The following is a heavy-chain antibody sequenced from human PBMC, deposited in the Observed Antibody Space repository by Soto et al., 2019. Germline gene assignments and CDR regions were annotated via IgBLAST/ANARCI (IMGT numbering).Heavy chain of an antibody. CDR3: ARDSSLELWLHVWFDP. CDR2: ISYDGNNK. Sequence: GGSLRLSCAASGFPFSSYAMHWVRQAPGKGLEWVAVISYDGNNKFYADSVKGRFTISRDSTKQTLYLQMNSLRSDDTAVYYCARDSSLELWLHVWFDPWGQGTLVTVSS. V-gene: IGHV3-30-3*01. CDR1: GFPFSSYA. J-gene: IGHJ5*02. D-gene: IGHD5-18*01.